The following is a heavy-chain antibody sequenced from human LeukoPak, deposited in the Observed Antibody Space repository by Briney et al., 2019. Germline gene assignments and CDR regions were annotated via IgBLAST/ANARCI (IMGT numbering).Heavy chain of an antibody. CDR2: ISYDGRNK. CDR3: AKDASTGGADYYFDY. V-gene: IGHV3-30*18. CDR1: GFTFSSYG. J-gene: IGHJ4*02. D-gene: IGHD1-14*01. Sequence: GGSLRLSCAASGFTFSSYGMRWVRQAPGKGLEWVAVISYDGRNKYIADAVKGRFTISRDNSKNTLYLQMSSLRAEDTAVYYCAKDASTGGADYYFDYWGQGTLVTVSS.